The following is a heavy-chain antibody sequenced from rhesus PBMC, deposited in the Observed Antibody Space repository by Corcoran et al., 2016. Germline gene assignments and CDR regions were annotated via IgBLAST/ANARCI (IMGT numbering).Heavy chain of an antibody. D-gene: IGHD1-14*01. CDR3: ARDRTSIAGTLDV. Sequence: QLQLQESGPGLVKPSETLSLTSAVAGGSISRSYSSWIRPAPGTGLEWIGYFSGIGSSPNYNPSRKSRVTRSVDTSKNQLSLKLSSVTAADTAVYYCARDRTSIAGTLDVWGAGVLVTVSS. CDR2: FSGIGSSP. CDR1: GGSISRSY. J-gene: IGHJ5-1*01. V-gene: IGHV4-169*02.